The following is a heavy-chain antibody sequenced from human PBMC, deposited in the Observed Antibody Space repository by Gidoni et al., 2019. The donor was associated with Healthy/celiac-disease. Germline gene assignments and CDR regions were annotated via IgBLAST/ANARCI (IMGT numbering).Heavy chain of an antibody. CDR2: ISSSSTI. J-gene: IGHJ3*02. D-gene: IGHD6-19*01. V-gene: IGHV3-48*01. Sequence: VRQAPGKGLEWVSYISSSSTIYYADSVKGRFTISRDNAKNSLYLQMNSLRAEDTAVYYCARDSSGWYGYDAFDIWGQGTMVTVSS. CDR3: ARDSSGWYGYDAFDI.